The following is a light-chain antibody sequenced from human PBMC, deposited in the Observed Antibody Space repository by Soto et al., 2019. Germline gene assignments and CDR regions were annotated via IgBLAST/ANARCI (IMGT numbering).Light chain of an antibody. J-gene: IGLJ1*01. V-gene: IGLV2-8*01. CDR2: EVS. CDR1: SSDVRGYNY. Sequence: QSALTQPPSASGSPGQSVTISCTGTSSDVRGYNYVSWYQQHPGKAPKLMIYEVSKRPSGVPDRFSGSKSGNTASLTVSGLQAEDEADYYCSSYAGSNNYVFGTGTK. CDR3: SSYAGSNNYV.